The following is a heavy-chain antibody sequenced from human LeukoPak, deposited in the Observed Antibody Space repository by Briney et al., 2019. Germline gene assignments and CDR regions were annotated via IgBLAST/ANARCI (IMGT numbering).Heavy chain of an antibody. D-gene: IGHD5-12*01. V-gene: IGHV4-39*01. CDR2: IYYSGST. CDR1: GGSISSSSYY. Sequence: SETLSLTCTVSGGSISSSSYYWGWIRQPPGKGLEWIGSIYYSGSTYYNPSLKSRVTISADTSKNQFSLKLSSVTAADTAVYYCARRAAAAWLHYVFDPWGQGTLVTVSS. CDR3: ARRAAAAWLHYVFDP. J-gene: IGHJ5*02.